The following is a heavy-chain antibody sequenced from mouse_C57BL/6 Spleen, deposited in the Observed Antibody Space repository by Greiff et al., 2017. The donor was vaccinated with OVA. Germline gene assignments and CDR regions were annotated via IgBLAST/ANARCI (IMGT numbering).Heavy chain of an antibody. V-gene: IGHV1-69*01. D-gene: IGHD1-1*01. CDR1: GYTFTSYW. Sequence: VQLQQPGAELVMPGASVKLSCKASGYTFTSYWMHWVKQRPGQGLEWIGEIDPSDSYTNYNQKFKGKSTLTVDKSSSTAYMQLSSLTSEDSAVYYCAIYYYGSSYFAYWGQGTLVTVSA. CDR2: IDPSDSYT. CDR3: AIYYYGSSYFAY. J-gene: IGHJ3*01.